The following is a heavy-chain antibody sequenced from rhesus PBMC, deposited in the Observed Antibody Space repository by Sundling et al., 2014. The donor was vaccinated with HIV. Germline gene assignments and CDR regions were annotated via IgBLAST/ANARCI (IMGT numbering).Heavy chain of an antibody. D-gene: IGHD6-25*01. J-gene: IGHJ4*01. CDR2: IHGDSAST. CDR1: GGSISDYYE. Sequence: QVQLQESGPGLVKPSETLSLTCAVSGGSISDYYEWNWIRQPPGKGLEWIGNIHGDSASTYYNPSLKSRVAISKDTSKNQFFLNLSSVTAADTAVYYCTSSIAAEAGFDYWGQGVQVTVSS. V-gene: IGHV4S9*01. CDR3: TSSIAAEAGFDY.